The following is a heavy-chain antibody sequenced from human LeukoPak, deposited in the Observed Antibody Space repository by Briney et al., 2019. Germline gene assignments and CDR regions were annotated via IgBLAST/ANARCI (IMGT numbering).Heavy chain of an antibody. CDR3: ARALIRGWGYFDY. V-gene: IGHV4-59*08. J-gene: IGHJ4*02. CDR2: IYYSGST. CDR1: GGSITNNY. D-gene: IGHD7-27*01. Sequence: SETLSLTCTVSGGSITNNYWSWIRQPPGKGLEWIGYIYYSGSTNYNPSLKSRVTISVDTSKNQFSLKLSSVTAADTAVYYCARALIRGWGYFDYWGQGTLVTVSS.